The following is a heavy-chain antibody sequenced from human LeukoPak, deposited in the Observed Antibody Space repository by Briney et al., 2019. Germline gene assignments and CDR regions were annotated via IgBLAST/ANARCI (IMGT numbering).Heavy chain of an antibody. CDR1: GGSISSSSYY. J-gene: IGHJ6*03. Sequence: PSETLSLTCTVSGGSISSSSYYWGWIRQPPGKGLEWIGSIYYSGSTYYNPSLKSRVTISVDTSKNQFSLKLSSVTAADTAVYYCARLRFYDILTGYYQHYYYYYYMDVWGKGTTVTVSS. CDR3: ARLRFYDILTGYYQHYYYYYYMDV. V-gene: IGHV4-39*01. CDR2: IYYSGST. D-gene: IGHD3-9*01.